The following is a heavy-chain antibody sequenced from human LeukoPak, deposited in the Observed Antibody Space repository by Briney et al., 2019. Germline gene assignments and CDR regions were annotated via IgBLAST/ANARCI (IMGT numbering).Heavy chain of an antibody. Sequence: GGSLRLSCAASGFTFTDFGMYWVRQAPGKGLEWVAVIWYDRSNKYYADSVKGRFTISRDNSKNTLYLQMNSLRAEDTAVYYCAREPIAAAGHFDYWGQGTLVTVSS. V-gene: IGHV3-33*08. D-gene: IGHD6-13*01. CDR1: GFTFTDFG. J-gene: IGHJ4*02. CDR2: IWYDRSNK. CDR3: AREPIAAAGHFDY.